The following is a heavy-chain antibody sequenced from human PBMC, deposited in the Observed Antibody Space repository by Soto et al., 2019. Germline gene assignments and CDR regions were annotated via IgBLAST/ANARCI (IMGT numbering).Heavy chain of an antibody. Sequence: QVQLVQSGAEVKKPGASVKVSCKASGYTFTSYGISWVRQAPGQGLEWMGWISAYNGNTNYAQKLQGRVTMTTDTSTSTAYMELRSRRSADTAVYYCARAAPTTYDILPGYYSTRFDYWGQGTLVTVSS. D-gene: IGHD3-9*01. J-gene: IGHJ4*02. CDR3: ARAAPTTYDILPGYYSTRFDY. V-gene: IGHV1-18*01. CDR2: ISAYNGNT. CDR1: GYTFTSYG.